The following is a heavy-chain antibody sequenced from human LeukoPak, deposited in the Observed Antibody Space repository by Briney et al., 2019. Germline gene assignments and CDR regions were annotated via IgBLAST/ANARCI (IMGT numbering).Heavy chain of an antibody. V-gene: IGHV4-30-2*01. CDR3: AAAKLSIDY. Sequence: SQTLSLTCAVSGGSISSGGYSWSWIRQPPGKGLEWIGYIYHSGSTYYNPSLKGRVTISVDRSKNQFSLKLSSVTAADTAVYYCAAAKLSIDYWGQGTLVTVSS. D-gene: IGHD6-25*01. J-gene: IGHJ4*02. CDR1: GGSISSGGYS. CDR2: IYHSGST.